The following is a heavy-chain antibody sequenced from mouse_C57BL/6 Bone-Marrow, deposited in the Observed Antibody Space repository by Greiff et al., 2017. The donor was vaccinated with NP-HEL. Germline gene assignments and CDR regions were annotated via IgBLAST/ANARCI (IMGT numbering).Heavy chain of an antibody. CDR1: GFNIKDAY. D-gene: IGHD2-4*01. CDR2: IDPENGDT. CDR3: TTYVPCDYDEGYAMDY. V-gene: IGHV14-4*01. Sequence: VQLQQSGAELVRPGASVKLSCTASGFNIKDAYMHWVKQRPEQGLEWIGWIDPENGDTEYASKFQGKATITADTSSNTAYLQLSSLTSEDTAVYYCTTYVPCDYDEGYAMDYWGQGTSVTVTS. J-gene: IGHJ4*01.